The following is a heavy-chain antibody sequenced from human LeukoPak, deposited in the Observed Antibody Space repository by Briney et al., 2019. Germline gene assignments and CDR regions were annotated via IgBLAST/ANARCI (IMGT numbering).Heavy chain of an antibody. D-gene: IGHD3-10*01. CDR1: GGSFSGCY. V-gene: IGHV4-34*01. J-gene: IGHJ4*02. CDR2: INHSGST. CDR3: ARSRIGVRAFDY. Sequence: SETLSLTCAVYGGSFSGCYWSWIRQPPGKGLEWIGEINHSGSTNYNPSLKSRVTISVDTSKNQFSLKLSSVTAADTAVYYCARSRIGVRAFDYWGQGTLVTVSS.